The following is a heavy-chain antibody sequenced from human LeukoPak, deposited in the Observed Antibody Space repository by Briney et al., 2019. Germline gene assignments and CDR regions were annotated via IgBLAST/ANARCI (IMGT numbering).Heavy chain of an antibody. CDR1: GFTFSSYS. CDR2: ISSSSSYI. Sequence: GGSLRLSCAASGFTFSSYSMNWVRQAPGKGLEWVSSISSSSSYIYYADSVKGRFTISRDNAKNSLYLQMNSLRAEDTALYYCAKDGAYYGSGSSYYFDYWGQGTLVTVSS. CDR3: AKDGAYYGSGSSYYFDY. V-gene: IGHV3-21*04. D-gene: IGHD3-10*01. J-gene: IGHJ4*02.